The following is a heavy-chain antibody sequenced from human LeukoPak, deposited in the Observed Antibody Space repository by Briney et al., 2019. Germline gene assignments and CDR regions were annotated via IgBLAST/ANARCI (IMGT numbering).Heavy chain of an antibody. V-gene: IGHV4-61*08. D-gene: IGHD1-26*01. CDR1: GASVGSAGYY. J-gene: IGHJ4*02. Sequence: SETLSLTCTVSGASVGSAGYYWSWIRQPPGGGLEWMGYVYYIDNTNYNPSLKSRVTMSVNPSKNQFSLNLHSVTAADTAMYYCARTQSQSGSYRYYFAYWGQGTLVTVSS. CDR3: ARTQSQSGSYRYYFAY. CDR2: VYYIDNT.